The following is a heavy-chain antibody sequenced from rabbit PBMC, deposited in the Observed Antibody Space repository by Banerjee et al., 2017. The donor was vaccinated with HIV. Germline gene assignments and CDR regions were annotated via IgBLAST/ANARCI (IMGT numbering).Heavy chain of an antibody. V-gene: IGHV1S40*01. CDR2: IDTYDGDT. J-gene: IGHJ4*01. D-gene: IGHD4-1*01. Sequence: RQAPGKGLEWIACIDTYDGDTDYANWPKGRFTISKTSSTTVTLRMTSLTAADTATYFCVREVAAKFNLWGPGTLVTVS. CDR3: VREVAAKFNL.